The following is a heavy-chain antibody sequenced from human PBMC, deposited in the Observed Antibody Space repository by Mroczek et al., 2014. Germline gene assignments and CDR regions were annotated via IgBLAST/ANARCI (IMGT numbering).Heavy chain of an antibody. V-gene: IGHV3-48*01. CDR1: GFTFSSYS. Sequence: ESGGGLVQPGGSLRLSCAASGFTFSSYSMNWVRQAPGKGLEWVSYISSSSSTIYYADSVKGRFTISRDNAKNSLYLQMNSLRAEDTAVYYCARDGSTVVTSYYYGMDVWGQGTTVTVSS. CDR2: ISSSSSTI. CDR3: ARDGSTVVTSYYYGMDV. D-gene: IGHD4-23*01. J-gene: IGHJ6*02.